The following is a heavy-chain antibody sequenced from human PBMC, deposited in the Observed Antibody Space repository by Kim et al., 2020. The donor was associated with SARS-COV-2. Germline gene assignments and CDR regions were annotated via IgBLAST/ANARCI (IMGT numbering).Heavy chain of an antibody. V-gene: IGHV1-18*01. D-gene: IGHD1-26*01. J-gene: IGHJ4*02. CDR3: ARGTSGSYPLYYFDY. Sequence: QKRQGRVTLTTDTSTSTAYMELSSLRSDDTAVYYCARGTSGSYPLYYFDYWGQGTLVTVSS.